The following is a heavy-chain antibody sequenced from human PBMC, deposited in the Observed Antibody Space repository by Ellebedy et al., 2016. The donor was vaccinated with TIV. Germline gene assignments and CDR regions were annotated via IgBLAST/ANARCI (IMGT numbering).Heavy chain of an antibody. D-gene: IGHD6-19*01. CDR1: GGSISSYY. J-gene: IGHJ4*02. V-gene: IGHV4-59*01. Sequence: SETLSLXCTVSGGSISSYYWSWIRQPPGKGLEWIGYIYYSGSTNYNPSLKSRVTISVDTSKNQFSLKLSSVTAADTAVYYCAKDLLGAVAPKPNSVAFDYWGQGTLVTVSS. CDR2: IYYSGST. CDR3: AKDLLGAVAPKPNSVAFDY.